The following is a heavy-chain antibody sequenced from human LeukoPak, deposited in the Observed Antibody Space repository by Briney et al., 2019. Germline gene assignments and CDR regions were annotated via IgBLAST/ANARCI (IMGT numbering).Heavy chain of an antibody. CDR2: ISYDGSNK. CDR1: GFTSSSYG. Sequence: GGSLRLSCAASGFTSSSYGMHWVRQAPGKGLEWVAVISYDGSNKYYADSVKGRFTISRDNSKNTLYLQMNSLRAEDTAVYYCAKSRGGSYFDYWGQGTLVTVSS. V-gene: IGHV3-30*18. D-gene: IGHD1-26*01. J-gene: IGHJ4*02. CDR3: AKSRGGSYFDY.